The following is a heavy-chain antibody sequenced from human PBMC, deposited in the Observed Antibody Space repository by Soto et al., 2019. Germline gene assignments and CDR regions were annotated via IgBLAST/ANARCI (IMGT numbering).Heavy chain of an antibody. J-gene: IGHJ6*02. CDR3: AADPGLKLYAAYYYYYGMDV. V-gene: IGHV1-69*13. CDR2: IIPIGGTP. CDR1: GYTCTVYY. D-gene: IGHD2-8*01. Sequence: GASVKVSCKASGYTCTVYYMHGVLQPPLQGLDGMGGIIPIGGTPNYAQKFQGRVTITADESTSTAYMELSSLRSEDTAVYYCAADPGLKLYAAYYYYYGMDVWGQGTTVTVSS.